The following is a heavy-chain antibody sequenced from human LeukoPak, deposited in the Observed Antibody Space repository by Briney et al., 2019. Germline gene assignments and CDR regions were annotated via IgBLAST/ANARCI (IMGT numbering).Heavy chain of an antibody. J-gene: IGHJ4*02. Sequence: GGSLRLSCAASGFTFSSYGMHWVRQAPGKGLEWVAFIRYDGSNKYYADSVKGRFTISRDNSKNTLYLQMNSLRAEDTAVYYCAKDGESYYDSSGYYYFDYWGQGTLVTVSS. CDR1: GFTFSSYG. CDR2: IRYDGSNK. D-gene: IGHD3-22*01. V-gene: IGHV3-30*02. CDR3: AKDGESYYDSSGYYYFDY.